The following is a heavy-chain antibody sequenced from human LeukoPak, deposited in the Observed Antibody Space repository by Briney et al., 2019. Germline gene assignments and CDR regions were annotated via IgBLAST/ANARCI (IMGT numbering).Heavy chain of an antibody. CDR1: GGSFSGYY. V-gene: IGHV4-34*01. J-gene: IGHJ5*02. CDR3: ARHGLMTGYCSSTSCPPSLGGHWFDP. CDR2: TNHSGST. D-gene: IGHD2-2*01. Sequence: PSETLSLTCAVYGGSFSGYYWSWIRQPPGKGLEWIGETNHSGSTNYNPSLKSRVTISVDTSKNQFSLKLSSVTAAGTAVYYCARHGLMTGYCSSTSCPPSLGGHWFDPWGQGTLVTVSS.